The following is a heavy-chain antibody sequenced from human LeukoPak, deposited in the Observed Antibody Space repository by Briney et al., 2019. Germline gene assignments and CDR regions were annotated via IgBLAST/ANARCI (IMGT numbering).Heavy chain of an antibody. Sequence: GGSLRLSCAASGFTFSSYTMNWVRQAPGKGLEWVSAIGGSSDFTYYAESVKGRFTISRDNSRETLYLQMNSLRAEDTAVYYCAKADRGWGVITKDWGQGALVTVSS. J-gene: IGHJ4*02. CDR1: GFTFSSYT. CDR3: AKADRGWGVITKD. CDR2: IGGSSDFT. D-gene: IGHD3-10*01. V-gene: IGHV3-23*01.